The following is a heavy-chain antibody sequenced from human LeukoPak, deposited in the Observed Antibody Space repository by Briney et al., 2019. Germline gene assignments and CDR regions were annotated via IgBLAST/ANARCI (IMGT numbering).Heavy chain of an antibody. CDR3: ATVPRIPAVGNTEYFRH. D-gene: IGHD6-13*01. V-gene: IGHV5-51*01. CDR2: INPGDSDT. J-gene: IGHJ1*01. Sequence: PGESLQISCKGSGYSFTSYWIGWVRQMPGKGLEWMGIINPGDSDTRYSPSFQGQVTISVDKSISTAYLQWSSLEAPDTAMYFCATVPRIPAVGNTEYFRHWGQGTLVSVSS. CDR1: GYSFTSYW.